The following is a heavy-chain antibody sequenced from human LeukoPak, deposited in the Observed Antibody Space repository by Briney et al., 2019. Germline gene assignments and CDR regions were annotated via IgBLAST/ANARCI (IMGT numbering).Heavy chain of an antibody. J-gene: IGHJ1*01. V-gene: IGHV3-74*01. CDR1: GFTFSTYW. CDR3: ARAPSEIGGYYPEYFRH. Sequence: GGSLRLSCAASGFTFSTYWMHWVRQAPGKGLVWVSRIKSDGSTNYADSVKGRFTISRDNAKNTVSLQMNSPRPEDTGVYYCARAPSEIGGYYPEYFRHWGQGTLVTVSS. D-gene: IGHD3-22*01. CDR2: IKSDGST.